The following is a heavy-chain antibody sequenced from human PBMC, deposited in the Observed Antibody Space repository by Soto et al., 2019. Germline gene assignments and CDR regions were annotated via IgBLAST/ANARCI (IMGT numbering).Heavy chain of an antibody. CDR3: ARDRLILTGYYQTNPIDY. D-gene: IGHD3-9*01. CDR1: GDSVSSNSAA. J-gene: IGHJ4*02. CDR2: TYYRSKWYN. Sequence: SQTLSLTCAISGDSVSSNSAAWNWIRQSPSRGLEWLGRTYYRSKWYNDYAVSVKSRITINPDTSKNQFSLQLNSVTPEVTAVYYCARDRLILTGYYQTNPIDYWGQGTLVTVSS. V-gene: IGHV6-1*01.